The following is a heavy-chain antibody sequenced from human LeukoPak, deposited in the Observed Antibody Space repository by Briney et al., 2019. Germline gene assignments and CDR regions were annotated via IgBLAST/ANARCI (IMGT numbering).Heavy chain of an antibody. CDR1: GGSISVSNYY. CDR3: ARRTSNPVGAIDY. D-gene: IGHD1-26*01. V-gene: IGHV4-39*01. CDR2: ISYSGT. Sequence: SETLSLTCTVSGGSISVSNYYWGWIRQPPGRGLEWIGSISYSGTYYNPSLKSRLTISVDTSKNHFSLNLRSVTAADTAVYYCARRTSNPVGAIDYWGQGTLITVSS. J-gene: IGHJ4*02.